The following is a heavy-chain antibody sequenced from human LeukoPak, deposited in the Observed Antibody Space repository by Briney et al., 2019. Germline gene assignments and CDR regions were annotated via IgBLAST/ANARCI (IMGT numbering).Heavy chain of an antibody. CDR3: AKDPGRGYYYDFDY. Sequence: PGGSLRLSCAASGFTFSSYGMPWVRQAPGKGLEWVAVISYDGSNKYYADSVKGRFTISRDNSKNTLYLQMNSLRAEDTAVYYCAKDPGRGYYYDFDYWGQGTLVTVSS. J-gene: IGHJ4*02. CDR1: GFTFSSYG. V-gene: IGHV3-30*18. CDR2: ISYDGSNK. D-gene: IGHD3-22*01.